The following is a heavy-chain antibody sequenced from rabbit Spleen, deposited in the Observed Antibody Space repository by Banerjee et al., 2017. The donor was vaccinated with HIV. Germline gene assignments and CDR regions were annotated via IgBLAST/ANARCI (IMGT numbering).Heavy chain of an antibody. CDR2: IDPVFGIT. CDR3: AREDVAGSFGV. V-gene: IGHV1S45*01. CDR1: GFTLSSYYM. D-gene: IGHD4-2*01. J-gene: IGHJ3*01. Sequence: QEQLKESGGGLVQPGGSLKLSCKASGFTLSSYYMNWVRQAPGKGLEWIGYIDPVFGITYYASWAKGRFTISKTSSTTVTLQMTSLTAADTATYFCAREDVAGSFGVWGQGTLVTVS.